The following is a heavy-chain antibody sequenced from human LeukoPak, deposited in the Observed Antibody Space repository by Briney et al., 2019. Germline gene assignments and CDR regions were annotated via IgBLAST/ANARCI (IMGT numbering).Heavy chain of an antibody. CDR3: ARDLGDYGGWSAFDI. D-gene: IGHD4-23*01. CDR1: GFTFSSYW. CDR2: INRNGGTT. Sequence: PGGSLRLSCAASGFTFSSYWMHWVRQAPGKGLVWVSRINRNGGTTTYADSVKGRFSISRDNAKNTLYLQMNSLRAEDTAVYYCARDLGDYGGWSAFDIWGQGTMVTVSA. V-gene: IGHV3-74*01. J-gene: IGHJ3*02.